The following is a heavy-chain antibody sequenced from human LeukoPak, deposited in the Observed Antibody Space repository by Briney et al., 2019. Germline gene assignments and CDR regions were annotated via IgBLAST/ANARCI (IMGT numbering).Heavy chain of an antibody. CDR3: ARVVSESYFDY. J-gene: IGHJ4*02. Sequence: PSETLSLTCTVSGGSISSGGYYWSWIRQHPGKGLEWIGYIYYSGSTYYNPSLKSRVTISVDTSKNQFSLKLSSVTAADTAVYYCARVVSESYFDYWGQGTLVTVSS. CDR1: GGSISSGGYY. CDR2: IYYSGST. D-gene: IGHD5/OR15-5a*01. V-gene: IGHV4-30-4*08.